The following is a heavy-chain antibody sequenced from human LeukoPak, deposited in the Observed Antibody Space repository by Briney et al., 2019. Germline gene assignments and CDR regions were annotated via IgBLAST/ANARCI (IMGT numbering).Heavy chain of an antibody. J-gene: IGHJ3*02. V-gene: IGHV4-59*12. CDR2: IYYSGST. Sequence: SSETLSLTCIVSGGSISSYYWSWIRQPPGKGLEWIGYIYYSGSTNYNPSLKSRVTISVDTSKNQVSLKLNSVTAADTAVNYCARNNWNNGFDIWGQGTMVTVSS. D-gene: IGHD1/OR15-1a*01. CDR1: GGSISSYY. CDR3: ARNNWNNGFDI.